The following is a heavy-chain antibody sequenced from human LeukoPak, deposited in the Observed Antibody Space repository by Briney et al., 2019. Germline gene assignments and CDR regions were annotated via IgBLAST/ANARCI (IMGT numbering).Heavy chain of an antibody. CDR3: ARNNGMDV. CDR1: GFTFSRHG. J-gene: IGHJ6*02. Sequence: PGGSLRLSCAPSGFTFSRHGMHWVRQVPGRGPEWVANVNRDGSETYYLDSVKGRFTISKDNAKNSLYLQMNSLRAEDTALYHCARNNGMDVWGQGTTVIVSS. V-gene: IGHV3-7*03. CDR2: VNRDGSET.